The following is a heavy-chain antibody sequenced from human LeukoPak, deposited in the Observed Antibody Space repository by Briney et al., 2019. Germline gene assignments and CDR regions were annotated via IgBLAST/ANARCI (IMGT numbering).Heavy chain of an antibody. V-gene: IGHV4-39*07. D-gene: IGHD3-22*01. J-gene: IGHJ4*02. Sequence: SETLSLTCTVSGGSISSSSYYWGWIRQPPGRGLEWIGSIYYSGSTYYNPSLKSRVTISVDTSKNQFSLKLSSVTAADTAVYYCARDMDHYYDSSGLVWGQGTLVTVSS. CDR2: IYYSGST. CDR1: GGSISSSSYY. CDR3: ARDMDHYYDSSGLV.